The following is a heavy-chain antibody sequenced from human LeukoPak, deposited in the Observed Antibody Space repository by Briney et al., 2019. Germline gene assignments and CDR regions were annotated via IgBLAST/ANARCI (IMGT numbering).Heavy chain of an antibody. J-gene: IGHJ4*02. CDR2: ISYDGSNK. Sequence: GRSLRLSCAASGFTFSSYAMHWVRQAPGKGLEWVAVISYDGSNKYYADSVKGRFTISRDNAKNSVYLQMNSLRDEDTAVYNCARGGPDTAVGGIPFDYWGQGTLVTVSS. CDR1: GFTFSSYA. CDR3: ARGGPDTAVGGIPFDY. V-gene: IGHV3-30-3*01. D-gene: IGHD5-18*01.